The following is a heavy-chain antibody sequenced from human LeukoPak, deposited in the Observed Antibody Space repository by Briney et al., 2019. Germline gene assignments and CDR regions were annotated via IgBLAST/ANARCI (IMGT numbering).Heavy chain of an antibody. J-gene: IGHJ4*02. CDR2: ISASGGNS. Sequence: GGSLRLSCEASGFTFSDSAMSWVRQASGRGLEWVSLISASGGNSYYADSVKGRFTVSRDSSKNTLHLQMNSLRAEDTAVYYCARDIELSCWGLGTLVTVSS. CDR3: ARDIELSC. D-gene: IGHD1-26*01. V-gene: IGHV3-23*01. CDR1: GFTFSDSA.